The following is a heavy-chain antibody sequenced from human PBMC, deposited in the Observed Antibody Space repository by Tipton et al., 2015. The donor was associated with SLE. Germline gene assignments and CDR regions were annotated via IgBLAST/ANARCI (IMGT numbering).Heavy chain of an antibody. Sequence: SLRLSCAASGFSFSDYAMHWVRQAPGKGLEYVSGISSNGGTTYYTDSVKGRFTISRDDSKNILYLQMGSLRPEDMAVYYCARDSSIGFWSGYYTNWGQGTLVTVSS. V-gene: IGHV3-64*02. CDR2: ISSNGGTT. CDR1: GFSFSDYA. CDR3: ARDSSIGFWSGYYTN. J-gene: IGHJ4*02. D-gene: IGHD3-3*01.